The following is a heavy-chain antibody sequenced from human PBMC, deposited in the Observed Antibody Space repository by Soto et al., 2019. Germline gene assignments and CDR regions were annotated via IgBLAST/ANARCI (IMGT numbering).Heavy chain of an antibody. D-gene: IGHD5-12*01. J-gene: IGHJ3*02. CDR2: FDPEDGET. Sequence: GASVKVSCKVSGYTLTELSMHWVRQAPGKGLEWMGGFDPEDGETIYAQKFQGRVTMTRNTSISTAYMELSSLRSEDTAVYYCAINGPLMQLRAEDDAFDIWGQGTMVTVS. V-gene: IGHV1-24*01. CDR3: AINGPLMQLRAEDDAFDI. CDR1: GYTLTELS.